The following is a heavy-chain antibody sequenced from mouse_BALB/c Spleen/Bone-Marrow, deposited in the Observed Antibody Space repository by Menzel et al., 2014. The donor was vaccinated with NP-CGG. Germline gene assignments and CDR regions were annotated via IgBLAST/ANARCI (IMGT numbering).Heavy chain of an antibody. CDR2: ISYSGST. CDR3: ARIYYDSHWYFDV. D-gene: IGHD2-4*01. Sequence: EVMLVESGPSLVKPSQTLSLTCSVTGDSITSGYWNWIRKFPGNKLEYMGYISYSGSTYYNPSLKSRISITRDTSKNQYYRQLNSGTTEDTATYYCARIYYDSHWYFDVWGAGTTVTVSS. J-gene: IGHJ1*01. V-gene: IGHV3-8*02. CDR1: GDSITSGY.